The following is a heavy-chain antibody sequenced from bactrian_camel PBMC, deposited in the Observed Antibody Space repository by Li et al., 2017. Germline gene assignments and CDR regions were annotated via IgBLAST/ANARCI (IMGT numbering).Heavy chain of an antibody. J-gene: IGHJ4*01. D-gene: IGHD4*01. Sequence: VQLVESGGGSVQTGGSLRLSCVVSGHSRGSNCVGWYRLPPGRAPAEREGIAAIRRSGGETWYAGSVKGRFTISRDNAKNTLYLQMNSLRTEDTAVYYCATVSTWNYYSDYVVDDYCGQGTQVTVS. CDR2: IRRSGGET. CDR3: ATVSTWNYYSDYVVDDY. V-gene: IGHV3S55*01. CDR1: GHSRGSNC.